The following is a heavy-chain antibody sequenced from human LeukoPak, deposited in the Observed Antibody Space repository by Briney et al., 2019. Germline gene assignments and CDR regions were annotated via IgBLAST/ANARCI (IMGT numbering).Heavy chain of an antibody. CDR2: SVSGGTT. V-gene: IGHV3-23*01. CDR3: AIVVAARQGTIDP. J-gene: IGHJ5*02. CDR1: GFTFSSYA. Sequence: GGSLTLSCAASGFTFSSYAMSWGRQPPGGGLEWGSASVSGGTTSYADSVKGRFTIYRDNSKSTLYVKMNSLRAEDTSVYYCAIVVAARQGTIDPWGRGTLVTISS. D-gene: IGHD6-6*01.